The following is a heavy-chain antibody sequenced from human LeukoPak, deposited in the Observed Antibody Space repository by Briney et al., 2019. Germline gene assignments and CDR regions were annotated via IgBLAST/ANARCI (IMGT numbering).Heavy chain of an antibody. CDR1: RGSISGYS. CDR2: IYYSGDT. V-gene: IGHV4-59*01. J-gene: IGHJ5*02. CDR3: VRGPYGASISKWFDP. Sequence: SETLSLTCTVSRGSISGYSWSWVRQSPGGALEWVGYIYYSGDTAYNPSLRSRVTMSVDTSKNQLSLQLSSMTTADTAVYYCVRGPYGASISKWFDPWGQGTQVIVSP. D-gene: IGHD4/OR15-4a*01.